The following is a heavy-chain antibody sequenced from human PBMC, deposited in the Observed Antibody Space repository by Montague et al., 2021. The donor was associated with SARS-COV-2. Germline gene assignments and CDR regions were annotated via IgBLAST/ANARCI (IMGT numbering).Heavy chain of an antibody. CDR3: ARVHYYTGYVDS. V-gene: IGHV4-59*01. D-gene: IGHD3-22*01. Sequence: SETLSPTCTVSGGSMRDYYWSWIRQPPGEGLEWIGYIYYSGSTDYNPSLNSRVTLSLDTSKNQFSPNLRSVTAADTAFYYCARVHYYTGYVDSWGQGTLVSVSS. CDR1: GGSMRDYY. J-gene: IGHJ4*02. CDR2: IYYSGST.